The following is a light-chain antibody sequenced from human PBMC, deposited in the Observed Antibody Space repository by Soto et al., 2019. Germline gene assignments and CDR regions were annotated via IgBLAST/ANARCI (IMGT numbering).Light chain of an antibody. CDR2: ENN. Sequence: QSVLTQPPSVSEAPGQRVTISCTGSSSNIGAGYEAHWYQQVPGPAPKLLIYENNNRPSGVPDRVSGSKSGTSASLAITGLQDEDEAEYYCQSYDSSLSGYVFGTGTKLTVL. CDR1: SSNIGAGYE. V-gene: IGLV1-40*01. CDR3: QSYDSSLSGYV. J-gene: IGLJ1*01.